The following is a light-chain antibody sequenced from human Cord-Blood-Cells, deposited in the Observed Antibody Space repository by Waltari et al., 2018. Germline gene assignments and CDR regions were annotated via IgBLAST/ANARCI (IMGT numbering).Light chain of an antibody. Sequence: DIQMTQSPSSLSASVGDRVTITCRASQSISSYLNWYQQKPGKAPKLLIYAASSLKSXXXXXFSGSGSGTDFTLTISSLQPEDFATYYCQQSYSTPYTFGQGTKLEIK. J-gene: IGKJ2*01. CDR2: AAS. CDR3: QQSYSTPYT. CDR1: QSISSY. V-gene: IGKV1-39*01.